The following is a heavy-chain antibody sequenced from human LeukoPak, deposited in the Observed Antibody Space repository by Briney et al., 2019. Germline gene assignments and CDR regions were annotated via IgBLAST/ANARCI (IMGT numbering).Heavy chain of an antibody. D-gene: IGHD2-15*01. CDR3: ARRVVATPGAFDI. CDR1: GYSFTNYW. Sequence: PGESLKISCKGSGYSFTNYWIGWVRQLPGKGLEWMGIIYPGDSDTRYSPSFQGQVTISADKSISTAYLQWSSLKASDTAMYYCARRVVATPGAFDIWGQGTMVTVSS. V-gene: IGHV5-51*01. CDR2: IYPGDSDT. J-gene: IGHJ3*02.